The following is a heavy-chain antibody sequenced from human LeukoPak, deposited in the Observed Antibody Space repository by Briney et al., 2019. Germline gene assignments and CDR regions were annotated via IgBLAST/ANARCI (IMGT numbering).Heavy chain of an antibody. CDR3: VRDPHALSLQYFGMDV. CDR1: GDSVSSVTAA. D-gene: IGHD3-16*01. Sequence: SQTLSLTCAISGDSVSSVTAAWNWLRQSPSRGLEWLGRTYYRSKWYNDYGVSVKSRITINPDTSNNQISLQLRSVTPEDTAVYYCVRDPHALSLQYFGMDVWGEGAAVIVSS. J-gene: IGHJ6*04. CDR2: TYYRSKWYN. V-gene: IGHV6-1*01.